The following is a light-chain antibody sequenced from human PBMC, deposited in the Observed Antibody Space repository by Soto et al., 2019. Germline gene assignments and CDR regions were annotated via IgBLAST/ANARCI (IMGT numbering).Light chain of an antibody. Sequence: DIVMTQSALSLAVTPGEPASISCRSSHSLLYSNGYNYLDWYLQKPGQSPQLLIYLGSNRASGVPDRFSGSGSGTDFTLKISRVEAEDVGVYYCMQGTHWPITFGQVTRLEIK. J-gene: IGKJ5*01. V-gene: IGKV2-28*01. CDR2: LGS. CDR3: MQGTHWPIT. CDR1: HSLLYSNGYNY.